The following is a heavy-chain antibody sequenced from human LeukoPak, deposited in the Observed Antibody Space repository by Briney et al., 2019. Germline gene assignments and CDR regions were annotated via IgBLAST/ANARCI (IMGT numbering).Heavy chain of an antibody. CDR3: AKDGNWNYDGVTYFDY. Sequence: PGGSLRLSCAASGFTFSSYAMSWVRQAPGKGLEWVSAISGSGGSTYYADSVKGRFTISRDNSKNTLYLQMNSLRAEDTAVYYCAKDGNWNYDGVTYFDYWGQGTLVTVSS. CDR1: GFTFSSYA. V-gene: IGHV3-23*01. D-gene: IGHD1-7*01. J-gene: IGHJ4*02. CDR2: ISGSGGST.